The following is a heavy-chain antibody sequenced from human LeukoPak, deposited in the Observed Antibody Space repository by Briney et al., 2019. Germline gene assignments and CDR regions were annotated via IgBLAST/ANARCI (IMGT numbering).Heavy chain of an antibody. V-gene: IGHV1-8*01. Sequence: ASVKVSSKASGYTFTSYDINWVRQATGQGLEWMGWMDPNSGNTGYAQKFQGRVTMTRNTSISTAYMELSSLRSEDTAVYYCARGRSGSNWFDPWGREPWSPSPQ. J-gene: IGHJ5*02. CDR1: GYTFTSYD. D-gene: IGHD3-10*01. CDR3: ARGRSGSNWFDP. CDR2: MDPNSGNT.